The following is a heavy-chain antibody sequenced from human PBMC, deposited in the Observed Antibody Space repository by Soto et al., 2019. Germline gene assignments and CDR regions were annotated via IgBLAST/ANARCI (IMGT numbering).Heavy chain of an antibody. CDR2: INPNSGGT. V-gene: IGHV1-2*02. CDR1: GYTFTGYY. Sequence: ASVKVSCKASGYTFTGYYMHWVRQAPGQGLEWMGWINPNSGGTNYAQKFQGRVTMTRDTSISTGYMELSSLRSDDTAVYYCAREDITLVRNRDSSYGMEVWGQATTVTVS. CDR3: AREDITLVRNRDSSYGMEV. J-gene: IGHJ6*01. D-gene: IGHD3-10*01.